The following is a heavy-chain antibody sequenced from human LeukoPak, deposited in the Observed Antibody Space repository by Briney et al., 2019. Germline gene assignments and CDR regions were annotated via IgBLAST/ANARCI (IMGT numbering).Heavy chain of an antibody. Sequence: PSVTLSLTCAVYGGSFSGYYWSWIRQPPGKGLEWIGEINHSGSTNYNPSLKSRVTISVDTSKNQFSLKLSSVTAADTAVYYCARVIGLSDYDFWSGYYNSDYYFDYWGQGTLVTVSS. CDR2: INHSGST. V-gene: IGHV4-34*01. J-gene: IGHJ4*02. CDR3: ARVIGLSDYDFWSGYYNSDYYFDY. CDR1: GGSFSGYY. D-gene: IGHD3-3*01.